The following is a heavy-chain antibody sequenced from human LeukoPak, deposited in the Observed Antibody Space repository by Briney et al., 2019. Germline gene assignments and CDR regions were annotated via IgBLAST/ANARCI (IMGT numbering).Heavy chain of an antibody. D-gene: IGHD3-16*02. J-gene: IGHJ6*02. V-gene: IGHV3-13*01. CDR2: IGTAGDT. Sequence: GGSLRLSCAASGFTFSSYDMHWVRQATGKGLEWVSAIGTAGDTYYPGSVKGRFTISRDNAKNSLYLQMNSLRAGDTAVYYCARGGITFGGVIILGMDVWGQGTTVTVSS. CDR1: GFTFSSYD. CDR3: ARGGITFGGVIILGMDV.